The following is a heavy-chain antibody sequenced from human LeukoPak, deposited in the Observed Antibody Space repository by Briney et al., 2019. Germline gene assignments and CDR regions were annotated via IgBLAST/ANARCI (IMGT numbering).Heavy chain of an antibody. Sequence: GGSLRLSCVASGFTFSNYGMHWVRQGPGKGLEWVAVIWHDGSKTYYSESVKGRFTISRDNSKNTLYLQMNSLRVADTAVYYSATTHGTSQSTLDSWGQGTLVTVSS. CDR1: GFTFSNYG. V-gene: IGHV3-33*01. J-gene: IGHJ4*02. CDR2: IWHDGSKT. CDR3: ATTHGTSQSTLDS.